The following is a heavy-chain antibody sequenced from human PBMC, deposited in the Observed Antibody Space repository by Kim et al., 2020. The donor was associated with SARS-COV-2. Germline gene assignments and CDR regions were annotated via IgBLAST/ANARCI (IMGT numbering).Heavy chain of an antibody. Sequence: STNYTPSLKSRVTISVDTSKNQFSLKLSAVTAADTAVYYCARVLGAGTDYWGQGTLVTVSS. V-gene: IGHV4-59*01. D-gene: IGHD6-19*01. J-gene: IGHJ4*02. CDR2: ST. CDR3: ARVLGAGTDY.